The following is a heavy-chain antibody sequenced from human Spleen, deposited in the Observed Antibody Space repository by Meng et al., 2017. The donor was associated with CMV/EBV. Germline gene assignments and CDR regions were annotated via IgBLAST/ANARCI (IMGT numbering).Heavy chain of an antibody. CDR3: TTGGIALTGYSSYYYYNGMDV. Sequence: GGSLRLSCVASGFTFTNAWMSWVRQAPGKGLEWVGRIYSKTDDGTIDYAAPVKGRFTISRDDSKNTLYLQMNGLNTEDTAVYYCTTGGIALTGYSSYYYYNGMDVWGQGTTVTVSS. D-gene: IGHD3-9*01. J-gene: IGHJ6*02. CDR2: IYSKTDDGTI. CDR1: GFTFTNAW. V-gene: IGHV3-15*01.